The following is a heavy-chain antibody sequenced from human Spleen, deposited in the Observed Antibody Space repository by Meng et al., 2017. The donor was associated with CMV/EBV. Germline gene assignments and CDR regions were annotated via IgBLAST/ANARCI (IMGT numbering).Heavy chain of an antibody. J-gene: IGHJ4*02. CDR2: ISLSSAYI. CDR3: AKPGTTSQYYFDC. D-gene: IGHD2/OR15-2a*01. Sequence: GESLKISCVASGFSFGGFTMNWVRQAPGKGLEWISSISLSSAYIEYADSLKDRFTISRDNAKNSLYLQMNSLRVEDTAIYYCAKPGTTSQYYFDCWGQGTLVTVSS. CDR1: GFSFGGFT. V-gene: IGHV3-21*04.